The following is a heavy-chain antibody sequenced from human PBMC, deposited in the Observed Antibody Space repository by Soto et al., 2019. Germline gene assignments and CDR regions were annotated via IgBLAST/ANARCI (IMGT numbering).Heavy chain of an antibody. CDR1: GGSFSGYY. V-gene: IGHV4-34*01. Sequence: SETLSLTCAVYGGSFSGYYWSWIRQPPGKGLEWIGEINHSGSTNYNPSLKSRVTISVDTSKNQFSLKLSSVTAADTAVYYCARGKVDYDSSGYYSYYYYYGMDVWGQGTTVTVSS. CDR2: INHSGST. D-gene: IGHD3-22*01. CDR3: ARGKVDYDSSGYYSYYYYYGMDV. J-gene: IGHJ6*02.